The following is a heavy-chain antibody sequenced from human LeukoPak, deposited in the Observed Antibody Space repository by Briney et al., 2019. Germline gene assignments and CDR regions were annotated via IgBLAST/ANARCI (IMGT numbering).Heavy chain of an antibody. CDR1: GYTFTVYY. CDR3: ARDTTMITYWFDP. CDR2: INPNSGGT. V-gene: IGHV1-2*02. J-gene: IGHJ5*02. D-gene: IGHD5-18*01. Sequence: ASVTVSFKASGYTFTVYYMHWVRQAPGQGLEWMGWINPNSGGTNYAQKFQGRVTMTRDTSVSTAYMELNRLRSDDTGVYYCARDTTMITYWFDPWGQGTLVTVSS.